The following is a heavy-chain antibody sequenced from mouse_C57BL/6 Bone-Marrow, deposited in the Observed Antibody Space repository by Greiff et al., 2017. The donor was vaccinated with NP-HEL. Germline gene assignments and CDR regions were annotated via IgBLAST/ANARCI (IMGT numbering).Heavy chain of an antibody. J-gene: IGHJ2*01. V-gene: IGHV1-69*01. CDR3: ARGTSLSYYFDY. CDR1: GYTFTSYW. D-gene: IGHD2-14*01. CDR2: IDPSDSYT. Sequence: QVQLQQSGAELVMPGASVKLSCKASGYTFTSYWMHWVKQRPGQGLEWIGEIDPSDSYTNYNQKFKGKSTLTVDKSSSTAYMQLSSLTSEDSAVYYCARGTSLSYYFDYWGQGTTLTVSS.